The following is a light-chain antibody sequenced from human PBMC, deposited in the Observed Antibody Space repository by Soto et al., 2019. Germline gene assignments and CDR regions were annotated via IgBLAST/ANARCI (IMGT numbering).Light chain of an antibody. CDR2: DVS. Sequence: QSALTQPRSVSGSPGQSVTISCTGTSSDVGGYNYVSWYQQHPGKAPKLMIYDVSKRPSGVPDRFSCSKSGNTASLTISGLHAEDDADYYCCSYGCSYSYVFGTGTKLTVL. V-gene: IGLV2-11*01. J-gene: IGLJ1*01. CDR1: SSDVGGYNY. CDR3: CSYGCSYSYV.